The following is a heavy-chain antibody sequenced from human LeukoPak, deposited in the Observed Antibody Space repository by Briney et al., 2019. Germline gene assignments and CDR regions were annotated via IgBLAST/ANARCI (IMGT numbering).Heavy chain of an antibody. D-gene: IGHD3-3*01. V-gene: IGHV3-23*01. Sequence: GALRLSCAASGFIFSDSGMSWVRQAPGKGLEWVSSIGSTGAYTYYTDSVKGRFTISRDNSKNTLYLQMNSLSAEDTAVYYCAKDTRTISCLHYWGQGTLVTVSS. CDR1: GFIFSDSG. CDR2: IGSTGAYT. CDR3: AKDTRTISCLHY. J-gene: IGHJ4*02.